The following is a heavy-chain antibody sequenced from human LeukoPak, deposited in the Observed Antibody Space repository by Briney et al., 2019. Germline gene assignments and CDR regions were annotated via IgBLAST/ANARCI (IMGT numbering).Heavy chain of an antibody. Sequence: GGSLRLSCAASGFTFSSYWMNWVRQAPGKGLEWVANIKQDGSEKYYVDSVKGRFTISRDNAKNSLYLQMNSLRAEDTAVYYCARGRSYSNYYYYYYYYMDVWGKGTTVTVSS. CDR1: GFTFSSYW. J-gene: IGHJ6*03. CDR3: ARGRSYSNYYYYYYYYMDV. D-gene: IGHD4-11*01. V-gene: IGHV3-7*01. CDR2: IKQDGSEK.